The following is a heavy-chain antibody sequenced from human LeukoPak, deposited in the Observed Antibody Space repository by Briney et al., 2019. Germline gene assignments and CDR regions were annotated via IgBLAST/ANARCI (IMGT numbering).Heavy chain of an antibody. Sequence: PSETLSLTCTVSGGSVSSTTYYWSWIRPPPGKGLEWIASINYSGSTYYNPSLKRRVTISVDTSENQFSLKLSSVTAADTAVYYCARYVVYGSGKYYFDYWGQGTLVTVSS. CDR3: ARYVVYGSGKYYFDY. CDR2: INYSGST. J-gene: IGHJ4*02. CDR1: GGSVSSTTYY. D-gene: IGHD3-10*01. V-gene: IGHV4-39*01.